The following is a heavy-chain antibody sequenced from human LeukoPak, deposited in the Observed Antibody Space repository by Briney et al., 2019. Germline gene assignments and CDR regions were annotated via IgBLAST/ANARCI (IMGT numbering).Heavy chain of an antibody. J-gene: IGHJ4*02. V-gene: IGHV3-7*04. Sequence: GGSLRLSCAVYGFTFSNYWMSWVRQAPGKGLEWVANINQDGSAKYYVVSVKGRFTISRDNAKNSLLLHMNSLRAEDTALYYCARVPATVKADYWGQGTLVTVSS. CDR1: GFTFSNYW. D-gene: IGHD4-17*01. CDR3: ARVPATVKADY. CDR2: INQDGSAK.